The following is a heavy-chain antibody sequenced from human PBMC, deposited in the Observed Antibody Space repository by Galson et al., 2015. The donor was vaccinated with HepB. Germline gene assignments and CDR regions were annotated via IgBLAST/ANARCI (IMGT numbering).Heavy chain of an antibody. CDR1: GFTFSSYA. CDR2: ISGSGGST. J-gene: IGHJ6*02. V-gene: IGHV3-23*01. CDR3: AKLETTVTTRLRYYYGMDV. D-gene: IGHD4-17*01. Sequence: SLRLSCAASGFTFSSYAMSWVRQAPGKGLEWVSAISGSGGSTYYADSVKGRFTISRDNSKNTLYLQMNSLRAEDTAVYYCAKLETTVTTRLRYYYGMDVWGQGTTVTVSS.